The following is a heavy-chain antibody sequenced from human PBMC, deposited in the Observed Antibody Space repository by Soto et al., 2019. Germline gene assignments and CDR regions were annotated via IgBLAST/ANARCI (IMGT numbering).Heavy chain of an antibody. CDR1: GFTFSSYA. D-gene: IGHD3-22*01. J-gene: IGHJ4*02. CDR3: ANYDSSGYYDY. Sequence: GESLKISCAASGFTFSSYAMSWVRQAPGKGLEWVSAISGSGGSTYYADSVKGRFTISRDNSKNTLYLQMNSLRAEDTAVYYCANYDSSGYYDYWGQGTLVTVSS. V-gene: IGHV3-23*01. CDR2: ISGSGGST.